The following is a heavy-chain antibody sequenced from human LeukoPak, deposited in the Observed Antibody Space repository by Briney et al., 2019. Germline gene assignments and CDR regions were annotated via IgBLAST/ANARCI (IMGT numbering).Heavy chain of an antibody. D-gene: IGHD1-26*01. CDR1: GYTFTGYY. CDR3: ATPGGVGATKFDY. CDR2: INPNSGGT. V-gene: IGHV1-2*02. Sequence: GASVKVSCKASGYTFTGYYMHWVRQAPGQGLEWMGWINPNSGGTNYAQKFQGRVTMTRNTSISTAYMELSSLRSEDTAVYYCATPGGVGATKFDYWGQGTLVTVSS. J-gene: IGHJ4*02.